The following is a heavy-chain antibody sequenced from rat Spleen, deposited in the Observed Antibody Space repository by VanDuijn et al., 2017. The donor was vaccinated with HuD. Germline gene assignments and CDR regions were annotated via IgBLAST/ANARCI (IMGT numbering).Heavy chain of an antibody. CDR2: ITNTGGST. CDR3: TRVDGYYRTMDA. D-gene: IGHD1-12*03. CDR1: GFTFDDHF. V-gene: IGHV5-31*01. Sequence: EVQLVESGGGLVQPGRSLKLSCAASGFTFDDHFMAWVRQAPTKGLEWVASITNTGGSTYYPDSVKGRFTISRDNANSTLYLQMNSLRSEDTATYYCTRVDGYYRTMDAWGQGTSVTVSS. J-gene: IGHJ4*01.